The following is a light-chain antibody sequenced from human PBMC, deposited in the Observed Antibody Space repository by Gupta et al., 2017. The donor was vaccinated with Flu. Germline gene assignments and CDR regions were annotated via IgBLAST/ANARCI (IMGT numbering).Light chain of an antibody. CDR1: SSDVVAFNL. Sequence: SSDVVAFNLVSWYQKHPSKAPKLLIFESYKRPSGVSSRFSGSKTGKTASLTISGLLTEDEAEYYCFSYAGSDIWIFGVGTKLTVL. CDR2: ESY. CDR3: FSYAGSDIWI. V-gene: IGLV2-23*01. J-gene: IGLJ2*01.